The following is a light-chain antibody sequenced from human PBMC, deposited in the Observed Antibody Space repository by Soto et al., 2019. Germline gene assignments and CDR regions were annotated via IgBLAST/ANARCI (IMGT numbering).Light chain of an antibody. CDR2: AAS. V-gene: IGKV1-39*01. J-gene: IGKJ3*01. Sequence: DIQMTQSPSSLSASVGDRVTITCRASQTISSYLNWYQQKPGKAPEFLIHAASSLQRGVPSRFSGSGSGTDFTLTISSLQPEDFATYYCQQSYSTPFTFGPGTKVDL. CDR3: QQSYSTPFT. CDR1: QTISSY.